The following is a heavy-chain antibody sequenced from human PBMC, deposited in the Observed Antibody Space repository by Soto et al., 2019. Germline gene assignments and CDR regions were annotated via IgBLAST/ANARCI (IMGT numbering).Heavy chain of an antibody. Sequence: QVQLQESGPGLVKPSQTLSLTCTVSGGSISSGGYYWSWIRQHQGKGLEWIGYIYYSGSTYYNPSLKIRVTISVDTSKKQVSQKLSYVTAADTAVYYCARGLELKYYFDYWGQGTLVTVSS. CDR2: IYYSGST. CDR1: GGSISSGGYY. J-gene: IGHJ4*02. CDR3: ARGLELKYYFDY. V-gene: IGHV4-31*03. D-gene: IGHD1-7*01.